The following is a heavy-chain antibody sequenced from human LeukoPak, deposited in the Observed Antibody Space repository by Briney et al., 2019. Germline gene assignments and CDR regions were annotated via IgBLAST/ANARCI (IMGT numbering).Heavy chain of an antibody. CDR3: ARGGLPRDSRGPDDAFDI. CDR1: GXSISSYY. V-gene: IGHV4-59*01. J-gene: IGHJ3*02. Sequence: PSETLSLTCTVSGXSISSYYGSWIRQPPGKGREWIGYIYYSGSTNYNPSLKSRVTISVDTSKNQFSLKLSSVTAADTAVYYCARGGLPRDSRGPDDAFDIWGQGTLVTVSS. CDR2: IYYSGST. D-gene: IGHD3-22*01.